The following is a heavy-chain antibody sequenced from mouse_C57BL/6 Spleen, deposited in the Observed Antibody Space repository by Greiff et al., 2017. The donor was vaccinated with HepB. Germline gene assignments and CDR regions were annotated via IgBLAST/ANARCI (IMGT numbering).Heavy chain of an antibody. J-gene: IGHJ1*03. CDR3: AKRSFITTVVPRWYFDV. CDR1: GYTFTSYW. Sequence: QVQLQQPGAELVKPGASVKLSCKASGYTFTSYWMQWVKQRPGQGLEWIGEIDPSDSYTNYNQKFKGKATLTVDTSSSTAYMQLSSLTSEDSAVYYCAKRSFITTVVPRWYFDVWGTGTTVTVSS. V-gene: IGHV1-50*01. CDR2: IDPSDSYT. D-gene: IGHD1-1*01.